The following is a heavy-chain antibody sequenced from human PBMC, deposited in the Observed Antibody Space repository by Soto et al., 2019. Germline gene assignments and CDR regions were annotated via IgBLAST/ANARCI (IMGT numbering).Heavy chain of an antibody. CDR2: INTNTGNP. Sequence: ASVKVSCKASGYTFTSYAMNWVRQAPGQGLEWMGWINTNTGNPTYAQGFTGRFVFSLDTSVSTAYLQICSLKAEDTAVYYCARDNVRELPTYNWFDPWGQGTPVTVSS. V-gene: IGHV7-4-1*01. J-gene: IGHJ5*02. CDR3: ARDNVRELPTYNWFDP. CDR1: GYTFTSYA. D-gene: IGHD1-26*01.